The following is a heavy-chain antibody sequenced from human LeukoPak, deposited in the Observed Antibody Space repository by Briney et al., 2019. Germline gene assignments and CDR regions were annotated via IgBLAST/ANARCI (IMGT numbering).Heavy chain of an antibody. CDR1: GGSISSSSYY. J-gene: IGHJ4*02. Sequence: SETLSLTCTVSGGSISSSSYYWGWIRQPPGKGLEWIGSIYYSGSTYYNPSLKSRVTISVDTSKNQFSLKLSSVTAADTAVYYCARDLKGYCSSTSCYEEDYWGQGTLVTVSS. CDR3: ARDLKGYCSSTSCYEEDY. D-gene: IGHD2-2*01. CDR2: IYYSGST. V-gene: IGHV4-39*07.